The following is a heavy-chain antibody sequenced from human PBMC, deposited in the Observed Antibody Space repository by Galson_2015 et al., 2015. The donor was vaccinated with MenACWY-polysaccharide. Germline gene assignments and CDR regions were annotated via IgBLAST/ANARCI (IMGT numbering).Heavy chain of an antibody. CDR3: ARIIARKYTFADS. J-gene: IGHJ4*02. D-gene: IGHD2-21*01. CDR1: GYKFSSYA. CDR2: MNPNSGNT. V-gene: IGHV1-8*01. Sequence: SVKVSCKASGYKFSSYAINWVRQASGQGLEWMGWMNPNSGNTGYAQKFQGRVTMTSNSAMTTAYMELSSLRSEDTAVYYCARIIARKYTFADSWGQGTLVTVSS.